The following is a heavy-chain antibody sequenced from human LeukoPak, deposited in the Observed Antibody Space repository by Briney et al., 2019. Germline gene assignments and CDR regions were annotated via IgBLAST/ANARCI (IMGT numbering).Heavy chain of an antibody. Sequence: SETLSLTCAVYGGSFSGYYWSWIRQPPGKGLEWIGYIYYSGSTYYNPSLKSRVTISVDTSKNQFSLKLSSVTAADTAVYYCARDRGDYGDIDYWGQGTLVTVSS. CDR1: GGSFSGYY. CDR3: ARDRGDYGDIDY. D-gene: IGHD4-17*01. CDR2: IYYSGST. V-gene: IGHV4-30-4*08. J-gene: IGHJ4*02.